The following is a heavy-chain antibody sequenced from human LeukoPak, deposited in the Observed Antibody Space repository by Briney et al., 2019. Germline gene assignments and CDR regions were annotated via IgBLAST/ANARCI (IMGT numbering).Heavy chain of an antibody. D-gene: IGHD4-17*01. CDR3: ARTMTTGTTHGELDF. CDR1: GYTFSNYV. CDR2: ISTYTGNS. Sequence: GASVKVSCKASGYTFSNYVLTWVRQAPGQGLEWMGRISTYTGNSNYAQKFQDRVTMTTDTSTSTAYMELRNLSSDDTAVYSCARTMTTGTTHGELDFWGQGTLVTVSP. V-gene: IGHV1-18*01. J-gene: IGHJ4*02.